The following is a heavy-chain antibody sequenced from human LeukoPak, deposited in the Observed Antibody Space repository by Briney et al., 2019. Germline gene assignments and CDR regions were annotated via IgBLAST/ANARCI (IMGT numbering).Heavy chain of an antibody. Sequence: GESLKSSCKASGYRFNTYWIGWVRRTPEKGLEWIGIVYPANSDTRYSPSFRGQVTISADMSITTAYLQWGSLKASDTAIYYCVRQADGGSYYDYWGQGTLVTVSS. V-gene: IGHV5-51*01. CDR1: GYRFNTYW. J-gene: IGHJ4*02. CDR3: VRQADGGSYYDY. D-gene: IGHD6-25*01. CDR2: VYPANSDT.